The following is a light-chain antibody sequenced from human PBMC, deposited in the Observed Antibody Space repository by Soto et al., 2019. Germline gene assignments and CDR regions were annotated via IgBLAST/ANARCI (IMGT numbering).Light chain of an antibody. J-gene: IGKJ4*01. CDR3: QQYDNPPLT. V-gene: IGKV1-33*01. CDR2: DAS. Sequence: DIQMTQSPSSLSASVGDRVTITCQASQDISNYLNWYQQTPGKPPKILIYDASNLATGVPSRFSGSGSGTDFTFTISRLQPEDIETYYCQQYDNPPLTFGGGTKVDIK. CDR1: QDISNY.